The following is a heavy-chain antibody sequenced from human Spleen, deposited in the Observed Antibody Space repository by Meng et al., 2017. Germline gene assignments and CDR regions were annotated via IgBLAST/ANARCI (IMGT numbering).Heavy chain of an antibody. CDR1: GDSISIGTYY. CDR2: IYLSGNT. Sequence: SETLSLTCTVSGDSISIGTYYWSWIRQPAGKGLEWIGRIYLSGNTNYNSSLKSRVTISADTSKNQFSLQLSSVTAADTAVYYCARYRYSSGCFDYWGQGALVTV. J-gene: IGHJ4*02. D-gene: IGHD3-22*01. V-gene: IGHV4-61*02. CDR3: ARYRYSSGCFDY.